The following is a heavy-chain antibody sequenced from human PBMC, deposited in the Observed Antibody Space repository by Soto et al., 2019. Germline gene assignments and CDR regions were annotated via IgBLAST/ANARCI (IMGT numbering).Heavy chain of an antibody. Sequence: PSETLSLTCTVSGGSISSGGYYWSWIRQHPGKGLEWIGYIYYSGSTYYNPSLKSRVTISVDTSKNQFSLKLSSVTAADTAVYYCARADFDDYCSSTSCYSPMDVWGKGTTVTVSS. CDR1: GGSISSGGYY. J-gene: IGHJ6*03. CDR3: ARADFDDYCSSTSCYSPMDV. D-gene: IGHD2-2*02. V-gene: IGHV4-31*03. CDR2: IYYSGST.